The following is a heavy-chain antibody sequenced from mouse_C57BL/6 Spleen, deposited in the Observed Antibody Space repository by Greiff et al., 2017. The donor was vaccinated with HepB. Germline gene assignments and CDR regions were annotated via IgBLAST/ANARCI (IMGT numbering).Heavy chain of an antibody. CDR1: GYTFTSYW. V-gene: IGHV1-55*01. D-gene: IGHD1-1*01. J-gene: IGHJ2*01. Sequence: VKLQQPGAELVKPGASVKMSCKASGYTFTSYWITWVKQRPGQGLEWIGDIYPGSGSTNYNEKFKSKATLTVDTSSSTAYMQLSSLTSEDSAVYYCAKGASVVEYYFDYWGQGTTLTVSS. CDR3: AKGASVVEYYFDY. CDR2: IYPGSGST.